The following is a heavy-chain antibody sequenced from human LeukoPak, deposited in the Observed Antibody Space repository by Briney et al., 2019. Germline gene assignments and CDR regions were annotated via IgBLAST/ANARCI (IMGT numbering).Heavy chain of an antibody. Sequence: SETLSLTCTVSGGSISTYYWNWIRQPPGKGLEWIGYIYHSGSTNYNPSLQSRVTISVDTSKNQFSLKLSSVTAADTAVYYCARSPWYSSSWYQGYYYGMDVWGQGTTVTVSS. J-gene: IGHJ6*02. CDR2: IYHSGST. CDR3: ARSPWYSSSWYQGYYYGMDV. CDR1: GGSISTYY. V-gene: IGHV4-59*12. D-gene: IGHD6-13*01.